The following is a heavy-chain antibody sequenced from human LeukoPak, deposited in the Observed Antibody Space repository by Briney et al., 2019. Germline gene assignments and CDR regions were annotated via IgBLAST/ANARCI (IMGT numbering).Heavy chain of an antibody. Sequence: GGSLRLSCVPSGITFSNSALSWVRQAPGKGLEWVSSISSSSSYIYYADSVKGRFTISRDNAKNSLYLQMNSLRAEDTAVYYCARGYPEQQLFQFDPWGQGTLVTVSS. CDR2: ISSSSSYI. D-gene: IGHD6-13*01. V-gene: IGHV3-21*01. J-gene: IGHJ5*02. CDR1: GITFSNSA. CDR3: ARGYPEQQLFQFDP.